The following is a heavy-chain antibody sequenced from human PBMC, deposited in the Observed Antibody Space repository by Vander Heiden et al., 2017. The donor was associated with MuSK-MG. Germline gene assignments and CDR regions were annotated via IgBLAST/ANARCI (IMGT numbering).Heavy chain of an antibody. CDR2: LNTDGSAT. J-gene: IGHJ4*02. Sequence: EVQLVESGGGLVQPGGSLRLSCAASGFVFSNYGMHWVRQAPGKGLVWVSRLNTDGSATTYADSVKGRFTISRDNAKNTLYLQMNSLRVEDTAVYYCARGGVASSYDYWGQGTLVTVSS. D-gene: IGHD3-3*01. CDR1: GFVFSNYG. V-gene: IGHV3-74*01. CDR3: ARGGVASSYDY.